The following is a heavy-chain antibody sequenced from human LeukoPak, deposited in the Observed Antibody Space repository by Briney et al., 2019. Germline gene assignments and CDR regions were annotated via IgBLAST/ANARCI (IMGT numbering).Heavy chain of an antibody. CDR2: IKSKTDGGTT. CDR1: GFTFSNAW. V-gene: IGHV3-15*01. J-gene: IGHJ6*03. Sequence: PGGSLRLSCAASGFTFSNAWMSWVRQAPGKGLEWVGRIKSKTDGGTTDYAAPVKGRFTISRDDSKNTLYLQMNSLKTEDTAVYYCTTEGATATTLWSNYYYYMDVWGKGTTVTISS. CDR3: TTEGATATTLWSNYYYYMDV. D-gene: IGHD4-17*01.